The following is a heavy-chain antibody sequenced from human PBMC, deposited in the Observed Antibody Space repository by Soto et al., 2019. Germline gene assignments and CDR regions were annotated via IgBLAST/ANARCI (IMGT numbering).Heavy chain of an antibody. J-gene: IGHJ4*02. CDR3: AKAFSTVTTLLFDY. Sequence: GGSLRLSCAASGFTCSSYAMSWVRQAPGKGLEWVSAISGSGGSAYYADSVKGRFTISRDNSKNTLYRQMNSLRAEYTAVYYCAKAFSTVTTLLFDYWGQGTLVTVSS. CDR2: ISGSGGSA. V-gene: IGHV3-23*01. D-gene: IGHD4-17*01. CDR1: GFTCSSYA.